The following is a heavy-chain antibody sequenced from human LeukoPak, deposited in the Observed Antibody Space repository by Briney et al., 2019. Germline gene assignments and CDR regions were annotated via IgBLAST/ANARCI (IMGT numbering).Heavy chain of an antibody. CDR1: GFTVSSNY. Sequence: PGGSLRLSCAASGFTVSSNYMSWVRQAPGKGLEWVSVIYSGGSTYYADSVKGRFTISRDNPKNTLYLQMNSLRAEDTAVYYCANDPNCSGGSCSDYWGQGTLVTVSS. J-gene: IGHJ4*02. D-gene: IGHD2-15*01. CDR2: IYSGGST. V-gene: IGHV3-53*01. CDR3: ANDPNCSGGSCSDY.